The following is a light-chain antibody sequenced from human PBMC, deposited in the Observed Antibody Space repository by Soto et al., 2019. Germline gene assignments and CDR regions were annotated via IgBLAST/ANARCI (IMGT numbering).Light chain of an antibody. J-gene: IGLJ1*01. CDR2: DVS. CDR1: SSDVGGYNY. V-gene: IGLV2-14*01. Sequence: QSVLTQPASVSGSPVQSITISCTGTSSDVGGYNYVSWYQQHPGKAPKLMIYDVSNRPSGVSNRFSGSKSGNTASLTISWLQAEDEADYYCSSYTSSSTLVFGTGTKVTVL. CDR3: SSYTSSSTLV.